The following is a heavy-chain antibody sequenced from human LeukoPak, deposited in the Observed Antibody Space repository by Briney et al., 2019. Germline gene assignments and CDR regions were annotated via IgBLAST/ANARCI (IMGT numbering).Heavy chain of an antibody. D-gene: IGHD3-22*01. CDR3: ARDSVLYDSSGYYFSSSWFDP. J-gene: IGHJ5*02. V-gene: IGHV4-39*07. CDR1: GGSISSSSYY. CDR2: IYYSGSS. Sequence: SETLSLTCTVSGGSISSSSYYWGWLRQPPGKGLEWIGSIYYSGSSYYNPSLKSRVTISVDTPKNQISLRLNSVTAADTAVYYCARDSVLYDSSGYYFSSSWFDPWGQGTLVTVSS.